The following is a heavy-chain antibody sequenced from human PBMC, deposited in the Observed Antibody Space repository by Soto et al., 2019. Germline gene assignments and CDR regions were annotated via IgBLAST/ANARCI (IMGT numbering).Heavy chain of an antibody. V-gene: IGHV3-23*01. Sequence: PGGSLRLSCAASGFTFSNYAMSWVRQAPGKGLEWVSAISGDAANIYYADSVKGRFTISRDNSKNTLYLQMSSLRAEDTAVYYCARRQISPPTRGAATARGAMDVWGQGTTVTVSS. CDR3: ARRQISPPTRGAATARGAMDV. J-gene: IGHJ6*02. D-gene: IGHD6-13*01. CDR2: ISGDAANI. CDR1: GFTFSNYA.